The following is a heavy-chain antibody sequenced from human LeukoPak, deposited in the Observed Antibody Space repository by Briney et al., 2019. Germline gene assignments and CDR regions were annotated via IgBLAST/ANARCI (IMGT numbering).Heavy chain of an antibody. J-gene: IGHJ4*02. D-gene: IGHD6-19*01. CDR2: NSYSGNT. CDR1: GVSISSYY. V-gene: IGHV4-59*01. Sequence: SETLSLTCTVSGVSISSYYWTWLRQPPGKGLEWIGYNSYSGNTNYNASLKSRVSIPLDVSKNQFSLNLISVTAADTAVYYCARAGSGWSFDFWGQGTLVTVSS. CDR3: ARAGSGWSFDF.